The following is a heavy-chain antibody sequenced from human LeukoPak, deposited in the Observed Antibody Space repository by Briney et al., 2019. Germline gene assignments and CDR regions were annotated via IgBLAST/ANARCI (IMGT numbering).Heavy chain of an antibody. Sequence: GGSLRLSCEASGFTFSSYWMSWVRQAPGKGLEWVANIKQDGSEKYYVDSVKGRFTISRDNAKNSLYLQMNSLRAEDTAVYYCARGAFDIWGQGTMVTVSS. CDR1: GFTFSSYW. CDR3: ARGAFDI. J-gene: IGHJ3*02. V-gene: IGHV3-7*03. CDR2: IKQDGSEK.